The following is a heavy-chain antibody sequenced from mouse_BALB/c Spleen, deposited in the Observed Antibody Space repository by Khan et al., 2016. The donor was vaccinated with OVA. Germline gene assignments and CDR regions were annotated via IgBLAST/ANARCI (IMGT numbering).Heavy chain of an antibody. CDR1: GFSLTSYG. D-gene: IGHD2-2*01. J-gene: IGHJ4*01. CDR3: ARNTHMLTAVMDY. V-gene: IGHV2-6*02. Sequence: VQLQESGPGLVAPSQSLSITCTVSGFSLTSYGVYWVRQPPGKGLEWLVVIWSDGKTTYNSTLKSRLSISTDNSKSQAFLKMNSIQTDDTAVYYCARNTHMLTAVMDYWGQGTSVTVSS. CDR2: IWSDGKT.